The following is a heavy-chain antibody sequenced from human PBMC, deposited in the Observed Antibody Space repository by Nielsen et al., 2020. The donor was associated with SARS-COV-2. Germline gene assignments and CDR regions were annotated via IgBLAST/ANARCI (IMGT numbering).Heavy chain of an antibody. CDR1: GGIFSSYA. V-gene: IGHV1-69*13. Sequence: SVKVSCKASGGIFSSYAISWVRQAPGQGLEWLGGIIPIFDTANYAQRFQGRVTITADEPTSTAYMELNSLRSEDTAVYYCASSHFNDTRGNLPWDRNYYYYMEVWGRGTTVTVSS. J-gene: IGHJ6*03. CDR2: IIPIFDTA. CDR3: ASSHFNDTRGNLPWDRNYYYYMEV. D-gene: IGHD3-22*01.